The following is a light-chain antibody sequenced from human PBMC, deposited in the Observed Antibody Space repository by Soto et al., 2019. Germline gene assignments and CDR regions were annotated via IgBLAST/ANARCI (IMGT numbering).Light chain of an antibody. J-gene: IGKJ1*01. V-gene: IGKV1-12*01. CDR1: QDMSSW. CDR3: QQANSFPWT. Sequence: DIQMTQSPSSVSASVAERVTITCRASQDMSSWLAWYQQKPGKAPTLLIYATSSLQSGVPSRCSGSASGTDFTLTISSLQPEDFATYYCQQANSFPWTFGQGTKVEVK. CDR2: ATS.